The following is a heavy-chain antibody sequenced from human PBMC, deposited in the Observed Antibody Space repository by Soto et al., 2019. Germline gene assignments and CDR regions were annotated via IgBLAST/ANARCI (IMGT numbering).Heavy chain of an antibody. D-gene: IGHD3-22*01. CDR2: FYYTGSI. CDR3: ARSMFYSDGTKYLPFEH. CDR1: GGSVSSGNYY. Sequence: QVRLQESGPGLVKPSETLSLTCTVSGGSVSSGNYYWSWIRQPPGEGLEWIGYFYYTGSINYNPCLKSQVTIFIDASKIRFSLGLSSVTAADTAVYYCARSMFYSDGTKYLPFEHWGQGTLVTASS. J-gene: IGHJ4*02. V-gene: IGHV4-61*01.